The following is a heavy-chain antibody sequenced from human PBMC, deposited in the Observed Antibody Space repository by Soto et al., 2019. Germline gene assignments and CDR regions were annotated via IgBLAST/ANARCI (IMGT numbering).Heavy chain of an antibody. CDR3: ARSPMVRFSYFDY. V-gene: IGHV1-69*13. J-gene: IGHJ4*02. CDR1: GGTFSSYA. CDR2: IIPIFGTA. Sequence: ASVKVSCKASGGTFSSYAISWVRQAPGQGLEWMGGIIPIFGTANYAQKFQGRVTITADESTSTAYTELSSLRSEDTAVYYCARSPMVRFSYFDYWGQGTLVTVSS. D-gene: IGHD3-10*01.